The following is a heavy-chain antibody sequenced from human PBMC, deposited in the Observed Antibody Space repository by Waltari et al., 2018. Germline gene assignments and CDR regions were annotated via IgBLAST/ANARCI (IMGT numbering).Heavy chain of an antibody. D-gene: IGHD2-15*01. CDR3: ARGGGVVAAFSYFDY. V-gene: IGHV4-34*01. CDR1: GGSFSGYY. J-gene: IGHJ4*02. CDR2: INQSGST. Sequence: QVQLQQWGAGLLKPSETLSLTCAVYGGSFSGYYWSWIRQPPGKGLEWIGEINQSGSTNYNPALKSRGTKSVDTSKNQFSRKLSSVTAADTAVYYCARGGGVVAAFSYFDYWGQGTLVTVSS.